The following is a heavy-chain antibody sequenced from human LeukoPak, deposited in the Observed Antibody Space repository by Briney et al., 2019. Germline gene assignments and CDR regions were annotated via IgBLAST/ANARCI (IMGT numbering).Heavy chain of an antibody. D-gene: IGHD4-17*01. CDR3: AKAHDDYYFDY. CDR2: VSSSGGNT. Sequence: GGTLRLSCAASGFTFTNYAMTWVRQSPGKGLEWVSAVSSSGGNTYYAESVRGRFTISRDNSKNTVSLHMNSLRTEDTAVYYCAKAHDDYYFDYWGRGTRVTVSS. CDR1: GFTFTNYA. J-gene: IGHJ4*02. V-gene: IGHV3-23*01.